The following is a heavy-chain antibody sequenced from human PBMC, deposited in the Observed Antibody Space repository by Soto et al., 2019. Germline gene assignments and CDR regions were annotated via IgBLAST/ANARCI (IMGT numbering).Heavy chain of an antibody. J-gene: IGHJ5*02. D-gene: IGHD6-19*01. V-gene: IGHV4-39*01. CDR1: GGSISGSSYF. CDR2: IYFSGSA. Sequence: SETLSLTCTVSGGSISGSSYFWGWIRQPPGKGLEWIGSIYFSGSASYNPSLRSRPTISVDTSTNQFSLKLSSVTAADTAVYYCARLAGDSGGRGWFAPWARGSXVPVSS. CDR3: ARLAGDSGGRGWFAP.